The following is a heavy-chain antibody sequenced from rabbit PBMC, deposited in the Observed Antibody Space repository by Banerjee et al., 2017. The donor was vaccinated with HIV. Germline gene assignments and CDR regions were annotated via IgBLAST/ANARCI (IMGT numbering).Heavy chain of an antibody. J-gene: IGHJ4*01. V-gene: IGHV1S45*01. CDR2: IYTGSSGST. CDR1: GFSFSSSYY. CDR3: ARAGYGGYGYASYLNL. D-gene: IGHD6-1*01. Sequence: QEQLEESGGDLVKPGASLTLTCTASGFSFSSSYYMCWVRQAPGKGLEWIGCIYTGSSGSTYYASWAKGRFTISKTSSTTVTLQMTSLTAADTATYFCARAGYGGYGYASYLNLWGPGTLVTVS.